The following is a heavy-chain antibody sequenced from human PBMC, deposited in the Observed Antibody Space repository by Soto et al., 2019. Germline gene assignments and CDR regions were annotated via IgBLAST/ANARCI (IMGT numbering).Heavy chain of an antibody. V-gene: IGHV4-31*03. D-gene: IGHD5-12*01. J-gene: IGHJ3*01. CDR3: ARSYSGYVNDAFAV. CDR2: TYYSGST. CDR1: GGSISTGTFT. Sequence: QVQLQESGPGLVQPSQTLPLTCSVSGGSISTGTFTWSWIRQHPGKGLEWIGYTYYSGSTYYNPSLKSRVTFSVDTSKNQFSLKLNSVTAADTAVYYCARSYSGYVNDAFAVWGQGTKVSVSS.